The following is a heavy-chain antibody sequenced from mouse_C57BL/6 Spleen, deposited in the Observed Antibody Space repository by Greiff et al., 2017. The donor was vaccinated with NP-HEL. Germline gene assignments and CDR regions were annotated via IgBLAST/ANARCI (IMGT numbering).Heavy chain of an antibody. CDR2: INPSSGYT. J-gene: IGHJ3*01. D-gene: IGHD2-4*01. CDR3: ARDDYDYDGFAY. CDR1: GYTFTSYT. V-gene: IGHV1-4*01. Sequence: VQLQQSGAELARPGASVKMSCKASGYTFTSYTMHWVKQRPGQGLEWIGYINPSSGYTKYNQKFKDKATLTADISSSTAYMQLSSLTSEDSAVYYGARDDYDYDGFAYWGQGTLVTVYA.